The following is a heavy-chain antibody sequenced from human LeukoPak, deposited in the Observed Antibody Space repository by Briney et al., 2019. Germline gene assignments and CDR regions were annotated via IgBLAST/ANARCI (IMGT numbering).Heavy chain of an antibody. Sequence: SETLSLTCSVSGGSISSDSYYWSWIRQPAGKGLDWIGRIYTSGSTNYNPSLKSRVTISVDTSMNQFSLKLSSVTAADTAVYYCARHYLWGITMIVVEPFDYWGQGTLVTVSS. D-gene: IGHD3-22*01. CDR1: GGSISSDSYY. CDR2: IYTSGST. V-gene: IGHV4-61*02. J-gene: IGHJ4*02. CDR3: ARHYLWGITMIVVEPFDY.